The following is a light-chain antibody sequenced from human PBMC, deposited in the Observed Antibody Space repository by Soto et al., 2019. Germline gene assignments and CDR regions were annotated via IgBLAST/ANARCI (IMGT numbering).Light chain of an antibody. CDR2: DAS. CDR3: QQRSIWPLT. J-gene: IGKJ5*01. Sequence: EIVLTQSPATLSLSPGERATLSCRASQSVSSYFAWYQQKPGQAPRLLIYDASNRATGIPARFSGSGSGTDFTLPISSLEAEDSAAYYCQQRSIWPLTFGQGTRLETK. CDR1: QSVSSY. V-gene: IGKV3-11*01.